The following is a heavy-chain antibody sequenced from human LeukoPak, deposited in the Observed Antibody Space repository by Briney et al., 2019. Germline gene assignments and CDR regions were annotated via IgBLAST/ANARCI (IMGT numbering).Heavy chain of an antibody. D-gene: IGHD6-13*01. CDR3: AKAEYSSPRGAFDI. J-gene: IGHJ3*02. CDR2: INPSGGST. Sequence: ASVTVSCKASGYTFTGYYMHWVRQAPGQGLEWMGIINPSGGSTSYAQKFQGRVTMTRDMSTSTVYMELSSLRSEDTAVYYCAKAEYSSPRGAFDIWGQGTMVTVSS. CDR1: GYTFTGYY. V-gene: IGHV1-46*01.